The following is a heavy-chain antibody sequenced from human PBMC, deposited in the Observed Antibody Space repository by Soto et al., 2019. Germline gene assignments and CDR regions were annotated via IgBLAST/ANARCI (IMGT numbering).Heavy chain of an antibody. V-gene: IGHV3-23*01. CDR1: GFIFSNYA. Sequence: GGSLRLSCAVSGFIFSNYAMTWVRQPPGKGLEWVSSISGGDGDNTYYADSVKGRFTVSRDNSKNTLYLQMNSLRAEDTAVYYCARDDIPGRAVAIYGMDIWGQGTTVTVSS. CDR3: ARDDIPGRAVAIYGMDI. J-gene: IGHJ6*02. CDR2: ISGGDGDNT. D-gene: IGHD6-19*01.